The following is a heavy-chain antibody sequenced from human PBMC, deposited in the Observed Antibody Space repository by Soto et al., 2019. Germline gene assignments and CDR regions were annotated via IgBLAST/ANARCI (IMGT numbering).Heavy chain of an antibody. J-gene: IGHJ4*02. D-gene: IGHD3-9*01. CDR2: ISYDGSNK. Sequence: PGGSLRLSCAASGFTFSSYAMHLVRQAPGKGLEWVAVISYDGSNKYYADSVKGRFTISRDNSKNTLYLQMNRLRAEDTAVYYCARDDPDWYYFEYWGQGTLVTVSS. CDR3: ARDDPDWYYFEY. CDR1: GFTFSSYA. V-gene: IGHV3-30-3*01.